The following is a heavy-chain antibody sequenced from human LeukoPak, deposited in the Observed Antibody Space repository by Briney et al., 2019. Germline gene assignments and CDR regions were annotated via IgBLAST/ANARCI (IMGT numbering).Heavy chain of an antibody. CDR3: ARVRDGYNDAFDI. V-gene: IGHV1-46*01. D-gene: IGHD5-24*01. Sequence: GASVKVSCKASGGTFSSYAISWVRQAPGQGLEWMGVFNPSGGSTSYAQNLQGRVTMTRDTSTSTVYMELSSLRSEDTAVYYCARVRDGYNDAFDIWGQGTTVTVSS. J-gene: IGHJ3*02. CDR1: GGTFSSYA. CDR2: FNPSGGST.